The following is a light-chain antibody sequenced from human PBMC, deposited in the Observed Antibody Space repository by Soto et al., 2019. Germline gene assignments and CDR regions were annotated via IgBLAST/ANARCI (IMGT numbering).Light chain of an antibody. Sequence: DIQMTQSPSSLSASVGDRVTITCRASQSISSYLNWYQQKPGKAPKLLIYAASSLQSGVPSRFSGSGSGTDFTLTISSLEPEDFAVYYCQQRSNWRALTFGGGTKVDIK. CDR1: QSISSY. CDR2: AAS. V-gene: IGKV1-39*01. J-gene: IGKJ4*01. CDR3: QQRSNWRALT.